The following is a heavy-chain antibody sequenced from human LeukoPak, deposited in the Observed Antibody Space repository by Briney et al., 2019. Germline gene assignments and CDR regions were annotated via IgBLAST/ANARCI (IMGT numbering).Heavy chain of an antibody. V-gene: IGHV4-34*01. Sequence: PSETLSLTCAVYGGSFSGYYWSWIRQPPGKGLEWIGEINHSGSTNYNPSLKSRVTISVDTSKNQFPLKLSSVTAADTAVYYCARSIAAAGSDPFDYWGQGTLVTVSS. CDR2: INHSGST. D-gene: IGHD6-13*01. CDR1: GGSFSGYY. J-gene: IGHJ4*02. CDR3: ARSIAAAGSDPFDY.